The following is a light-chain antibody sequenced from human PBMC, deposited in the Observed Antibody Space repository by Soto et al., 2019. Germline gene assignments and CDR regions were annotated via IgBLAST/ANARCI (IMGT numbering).Light chain of an antibody. V-gene: IGLV1-51*01. J-gene: IGLJ2*01. CDR3: GTWDSSLSVVV. Sequence: QAVVTQPPSVSAAPGQKVTISCSGSSSNIGNNYVSWYQQLPGAAPKLLIDDNDKRPSGIPDRFSGSKSGTSATLGITGLQTGDEAYYFCGTWDSSLSVVVFGGGTKLTVL. CDR2: DND. CDR1: SSNIGNNY.